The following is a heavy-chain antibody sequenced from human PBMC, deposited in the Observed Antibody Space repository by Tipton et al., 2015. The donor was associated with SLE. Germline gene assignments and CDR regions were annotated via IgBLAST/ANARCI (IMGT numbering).Heavy chain of an antibody. V-gene: IGHV4-61*01. D-gene: IGHD2-15*01. J-gene: IGHJ5*02. CDR3: AREGEVAGFDP. CDR1: GGSISSSSYY. CDR2: IYYSGST. Sequence: TLSLTCTVSGGSISSSSYYWGWIRQPPGKGLEWIGYIYYSGSTNYNPSLKSRVTISVDTSKNQFSLKLSSVTAADTAVYYCAREGEVAGFDPWGQGTLVTVSS.